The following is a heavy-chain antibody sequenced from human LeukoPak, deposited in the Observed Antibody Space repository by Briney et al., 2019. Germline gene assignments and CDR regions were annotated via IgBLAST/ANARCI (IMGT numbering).Heavy chain of an antibody. V-gene: IGHV3-74*01. D-gene: IGHD5-24*01. CDR1: GFTLSSYW. CDR3: AREGPRGDGYPTDY. Sequence: PGGSLRLSCAASGFTLSSYWMHWVRQTPGKGLVCVSRINTDGSRTVYADSVKGRFTISRDNAKNTLHLQMNSLRAEDTALYYCAREGPRGDGYPTDYWGQGTLVTVSS. J-gene: IGHJ4*02. CDR2: INTDGSRT.